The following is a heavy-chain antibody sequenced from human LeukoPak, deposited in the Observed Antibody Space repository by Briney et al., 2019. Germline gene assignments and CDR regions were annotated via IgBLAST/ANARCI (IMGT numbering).Heavy chain of an antibody. CDR3: ARDLDWILFDY. CDR1: GFTFSTYW. Sequence: GGSLRLSCAASGFTFSTYWMHWVRQAPGKGLVWVARIRPEGTTTAYADSAKGRFTISRGNAKNTLSLQMNSLSAEDTAVYYCARDLDWILFDYWGQGTLVTVSS. J-gene: IGHJ4*02. V-gene: IGHV3-74*03. CDR2: IRPEGTTT. D-gene: IGHD3-9*01.